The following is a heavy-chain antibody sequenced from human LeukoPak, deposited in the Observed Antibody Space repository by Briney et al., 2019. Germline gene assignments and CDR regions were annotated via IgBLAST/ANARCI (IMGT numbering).Heavy chain of an antibody. Sequence: ASVKVSCKVSGYALTELSMHWGRQAPGKGLGWMGGFDPEDGETIYAQKFQGRVTITADESTSTAYMELSSLRSEDTAVYYCGMVRGITYYYMDVWGKGTTVTISS. D-gene: IGHD3-10*01. CDR2: FDPEDGET. V-gene: IGHV1-24*01. CDR1: GYALTELS. J-gene: IGHJ6*03. CDR3: GMVRGITYYYMDV.